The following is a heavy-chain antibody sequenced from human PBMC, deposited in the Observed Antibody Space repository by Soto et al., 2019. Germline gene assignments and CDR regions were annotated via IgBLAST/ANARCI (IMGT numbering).Heavy chain of an antibody. V-gene: IGHV3-23*01. CDR2: FADGGSGP. Sequence: GGSLRLSCEASESALSSLAMTWVRQAPGKGLEWVSSFADGGSGPDYAASVKGRFTVSRDTSTNTLYLQMNNLRGDATAIYYCSFGGGLLSSGWYKYYFDYWGQGTMATVSS. CDR3: SFGGGLLSSGWYKYYFDY. D-gene: IGHD6-19*01. CDR1: ESALSSLA. J-gene: IGHJ4*02.